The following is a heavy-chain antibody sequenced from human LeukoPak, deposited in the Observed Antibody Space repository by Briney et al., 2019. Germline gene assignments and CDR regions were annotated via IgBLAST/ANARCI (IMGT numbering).Heavy chain of an antibody. CDR3: AREAADDYYYYYMDV. D-gene: IGHD6-25*01. V-gene: IGHV3-7*01. J-gene: IGHJ6*03. Sequence: GGSLRLSCAASGFTFGTFWMSWVRQAPGKGLEWVANIKEDGGETYYLDSVKGRLTISRDNVKNSLYLQMNSLRVEDTGLYYCAREAADDYYYYYMDVWGKGTTVTVSS. CDR2: IKEDGGET. CDR1: GFTFGTFW.